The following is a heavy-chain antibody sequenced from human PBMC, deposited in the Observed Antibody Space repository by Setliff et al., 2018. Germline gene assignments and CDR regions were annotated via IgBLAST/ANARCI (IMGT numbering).Heavy chain of an antibody. D-gene: IGHD6-6*01. V-gene: IGHV1-69*05. CDR3: VREGVDRRSSTDYRYYMDV. J-gene: IGHJ6*03. CDR2: TIPMFGTT. Sequence: GASVKVSCKASGYTFTGYYMHWVRQAPGQGLEWMGGTIPMFGTTEYAQKFQGRLTIITDESTNTAFMQLSSLRSDDTAVYYCVREGVDRRSSTDYRYYMDVWGKGTTVTVSS. CDR1: GYTFTGYY.